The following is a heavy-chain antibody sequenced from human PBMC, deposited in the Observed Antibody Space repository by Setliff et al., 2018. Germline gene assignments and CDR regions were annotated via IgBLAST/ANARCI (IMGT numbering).Heavy chain of an antibody. CDR2: ISYDGFKI. D-gene: IGHD6-19*01. J-gene: IGHJ1*01. Sequence: GGSLRLSCAASGFTLRNSGMHWVRQAPGRGLEWVTFISYDGFKIYYAESVKGRFTISRDTSTNTLFLEIDSLRSEDTGLYYCAREGSIGWSQYFHHWGQGTPVTVSS. CDR1: GFTLRNSG. CDR3: AREGSIGWSQYFHH. V-gene: IGHV3-30*03.